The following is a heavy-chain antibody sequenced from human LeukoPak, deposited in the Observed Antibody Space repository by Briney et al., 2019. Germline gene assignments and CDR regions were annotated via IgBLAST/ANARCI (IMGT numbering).Heavy chain of an antibody. J-gene: IGHJ3*02. V-gene: IGHV3-21*01. D-gene: IGHD1-1*01. Sequence: GGSLRLSCAASGFTFSSYSMNWVRQAPGKGLEWVSSISSSSSYIYYADSVKGRFTISRDNAKNSLYLQMNSLRAEDTAVYYCARMRERRGAFDIWGQGTMVTVSS. CDR3: ARMRERRGAFDI. CDR2: ISSSSSYI. CDR1: GFTFSSYS.